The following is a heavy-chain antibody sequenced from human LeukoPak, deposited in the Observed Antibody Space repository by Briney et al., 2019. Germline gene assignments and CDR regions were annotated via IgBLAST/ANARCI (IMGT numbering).Heavy chain of an antibody. CDR1: GFTVSSNY. CDR2: IYSGGST. CDR3: ARDPLDYYYGMDV. Sequence: TGGSLRLSCAASGFTVSSNYMSWVRQAPGKGLEWVSVIYSGGSTYYADSVKGRFTISRDNSKNTLYLQMNSLRAEDTAVYYRARDPLDYYYGMDVWGQGTTVTVSS. V-gene: IGHV3-66*01. J-gene: IGHJ6*02.